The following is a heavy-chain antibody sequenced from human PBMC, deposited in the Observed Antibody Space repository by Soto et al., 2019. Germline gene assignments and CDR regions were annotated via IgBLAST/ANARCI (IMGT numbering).Heavy chain of an antibody. J-gene: IGHJ4*02. CDR3: ARDPGYSRFDFDY. CDR2: IWYDESTK. V-gene: IGHV3-33*01. D-gene: IGHD5-12*01. CDR1: GFTFSSQA. Sequence: GGSLRLPCASSGFTFSSQAMHWVRQAPGKGLECEEVIWYDESTKYYRDSVKGRFTVARDDSQSTLSLQMNSLRVEDTAVYYYARDPGYSRFDFDYWGQGTLVTVSS.